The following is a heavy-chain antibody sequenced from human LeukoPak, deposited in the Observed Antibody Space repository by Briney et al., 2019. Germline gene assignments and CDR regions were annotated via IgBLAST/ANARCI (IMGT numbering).Heavy chain of an antibody. CDR3: ATGGVRTLAWFDP. J-gene: IGHJ5*02. D-gene: IGHD3/OR15-3a*01. V-gene: IGHV1-24*01. Sequence: GASVKVSCKASGYTFTSYGISWVRQAPGQGLEWMGGFDPEDGETIYAQKFQGRVTMTEDTSTDTAYMELSSLRSEDTAVYYCATGGVRTLAWFDPWGQGTLVTVSS. CDR1: GYTFTSYG. CDR2: FDPEDGET.